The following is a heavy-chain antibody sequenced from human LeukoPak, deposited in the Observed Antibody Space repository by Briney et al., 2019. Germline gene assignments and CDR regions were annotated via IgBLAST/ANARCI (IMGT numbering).Heavy chain of an antibody. CDR2: INPNSGGT. CDR3: ARMFLRGSVGATRGVGY. CDR1: GYTFTGYY. D-gene: IGHD1-26*01. Sequence: ASVKVSCKASGYTFTGYYMHWVRRAPGQGLEWMGWINPNSGGTNYAQKFQDRVTMTRDTSISTAYMELSRLRSDDTAVYYCARMFLRGSVGATRGVGYWGQGTLVTVSS. V-gene: IGHV1-2*02. J-gene: IGHJ4*02.